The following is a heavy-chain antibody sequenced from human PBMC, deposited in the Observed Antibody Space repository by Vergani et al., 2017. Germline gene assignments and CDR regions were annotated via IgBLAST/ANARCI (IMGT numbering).Heavy chain of an antibody. Sequence: EVQLVESGGGLVQPGGSLRLSCAASGFTLSTFWMTWVRQAPGKGLEWVANINQDGSEKYYVDSVKGRFTISRDNAKNSLYLQMNSLRAEDTAIYFCAREIYDNYNGEYWGQGTLVTVSA. V-gene: IGHV3-7*01. J-gene: IGHJ4*02. CDR1: GFTLSTFW. CDR2: INQDGSEK. D-gene: IGHD3-22*01. CDR3: AREIYDNYNGEY.